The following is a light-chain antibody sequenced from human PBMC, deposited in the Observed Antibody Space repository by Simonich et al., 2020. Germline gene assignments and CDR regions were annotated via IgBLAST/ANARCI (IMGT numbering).Light chain of an antibody. CDR3: QQYYSTLFT. CDR1: QSVLYSSNNKND. CDR2: WAS. Sequence: DIVMTQSPDSLAVSLGERATINCKSSQSVLYSSNNKNDLAWYQQKPGQPPKLLIYWASTRESGVPDRFSGSGSGTDFTLTISSLQAEDVAGYYCQQYYSTLFTFGPGTKVDIK. J-gene: IGKJ3*01. V-gene: IGKV4-1*01.